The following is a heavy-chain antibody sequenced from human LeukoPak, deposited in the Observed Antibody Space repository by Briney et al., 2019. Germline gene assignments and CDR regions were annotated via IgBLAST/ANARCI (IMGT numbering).Heavy chain of an antibody. D-gene: IGHD3-9*01. Sequence: SETLSLPCTVSGGSISSYYWSWIRQPPGKGLEWIGYIYYSGSTNYNPSLKSRVTMSVDTSKNQFSLKVSSVTAADTAVYYCARDSPYDTLDYWGQGTLVTVSS. CDR2: IYYSGST. J-gene: IGHJ4*02. CDR3: ARDSPYDTLDY. CDR1: GGSISSYY. V-gene: IGHV4-59*12.